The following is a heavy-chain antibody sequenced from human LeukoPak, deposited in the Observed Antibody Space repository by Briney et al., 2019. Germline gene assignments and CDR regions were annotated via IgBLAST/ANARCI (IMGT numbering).Heavy chain of an antibody. CDR3: ARVAVPVWTTVTSYYFDY. V-gene: IGHV3-23*01. CDR2: ISGSGGST. J-gene: IGHJ4*02. Sequence: PGGSLRLSCAASGFTFSSYAMSWVRQAPGKGLEWVSGISGSGGSTVYADSVKGRFTISRDNFKNTVFLQMNSLSDEDTAVYYCARVAVPVWTTVTSYYFDYWGQGTLVTVSS. D-gene: IGHD4-17*01. CDR1: GFTFSSYA.